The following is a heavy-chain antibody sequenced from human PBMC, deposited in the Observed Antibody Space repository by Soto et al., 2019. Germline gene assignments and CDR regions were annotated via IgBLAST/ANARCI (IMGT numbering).Heavy chain of an antibody. CDR2: IIPIFGTA. J-gene: IGHJ6*02. CDR3: AGADYSNSPSHYYGMDV. CDR1: GGTFSSYA. V-gene: IGHV1-69*13. D-gene: IGHD4-4*01. Sequence: GASVKVSCKASGGTFSSYAISWVRQAPGQGLEWMGGIIPIFGTANYAQKFQGRVTITADESTSTAYMELSSLRSEDTAVYYCAGADYSNSPSHYYGMDVWGQGTTVTVSS.